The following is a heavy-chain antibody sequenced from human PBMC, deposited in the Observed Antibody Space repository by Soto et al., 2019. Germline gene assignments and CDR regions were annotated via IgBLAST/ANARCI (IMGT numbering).Heavy chain of an antibody. CDR3: AETMGITMVRGVIDGMGV. D-gene: IGHD3-10*01. Sequence: ASVEVSCKASGYTFTSYGISWVRQAPGQGLEWMGWISAYNGNTNYAQKLQGRVTMTTDTSTSTAYMELRSLRSDDTAVYYCAETMGITMVRGVIDGMGVWGQGTTVTVSS. CDR1: GYTFTSYG. V-gene: IGHV1-18*01. CDR2: ISAYNGNT. J-gene: IGHJ6*02.